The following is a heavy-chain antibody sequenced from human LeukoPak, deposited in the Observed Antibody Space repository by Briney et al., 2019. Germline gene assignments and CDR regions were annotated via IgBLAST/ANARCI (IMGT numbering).Heavy chain of an antibody. CDR2: INWNGGST. D-gene: IGHD5-24*01. V-gene: IGHV3-20*04. CDR3: AKNGDSERWLQPKFVTH. Sequence: PGGSLRLSCAASGFTFDDYGLSWVRQAPGKGLEWVSTINWNGGSTGYADSVKGRFTISRDNAKNSLYLQMNSLRAEDTAVYYCAKNGDSERWLQPKFVTHWGQGTLVTVSS. J-gene: IGHJ4*02. CDR1: GFTFDDYG.